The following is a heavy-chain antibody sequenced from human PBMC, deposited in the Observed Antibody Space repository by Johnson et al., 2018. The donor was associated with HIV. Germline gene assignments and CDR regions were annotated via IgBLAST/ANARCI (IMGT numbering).Heavy chain of an antibody. CDR1: GFSFSSYW. CDR2: IKQDGSEK. Sequence: VQLVESGGGLVQPGGSLRLSCAASGFSFSSYWMSWVRQAPGKGLEWVANIKQDGSEKYYVDSVKGRFTISRDNAKNSLYLQMNSLRAEDTAVYYCARDRSDIFAFDIWGQGTMVTVYS. CDR3: ARDRSDIFAFDI. D-gene: IGHD1-26*01. J-gene: IGHJ3*02. V-gene: IGHV3-7*01.